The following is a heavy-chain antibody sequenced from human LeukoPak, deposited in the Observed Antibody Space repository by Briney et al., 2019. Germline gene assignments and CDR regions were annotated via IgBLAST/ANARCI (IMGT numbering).Heavy chain of an antibody. D-gene: IGHD3-22*01. CDR3: ARQAINYYGSSGYYDY. Sequence: ASVKVSCKASGYTFTSYYMHWVRQAPGQGLEWMGIINPSGGSTSYAQKFQGRVTMTRDTSTSTVYMELSSLRSEDTAVYYCARQAINYYGSSGYYDYWGQGTLVTVSS. CDR2: INPSGGST. J-gene: IGHJ4*02. V-gene: IGHV1-46*01. CDR1: GYTFTSYY.